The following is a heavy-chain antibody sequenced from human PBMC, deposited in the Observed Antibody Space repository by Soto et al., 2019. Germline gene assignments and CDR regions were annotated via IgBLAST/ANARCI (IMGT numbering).Heavy chain of an antibody. J-gene: IGHJ5*02. V-gene: IGHV1-18*01. D-gene: IGHD2-15*01. CDR3: ARVTFGGGSVWFDP. CDR1: GYTFTSYG. Sequence: ASVKVSCTASGYTFTSYGISWVRQAPGQGLEWMGWISAYNGNTNYAQKLQCRVTMTTDTSTSTAYMELRSLRSDDTAVYYCARVTFGGGSVWFDPWGQGTLVTVSS. CDR2: ISAYNGNT.